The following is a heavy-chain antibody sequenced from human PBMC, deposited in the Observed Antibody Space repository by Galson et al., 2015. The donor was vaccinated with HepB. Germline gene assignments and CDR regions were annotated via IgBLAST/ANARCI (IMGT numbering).Heavy chain of an antibody. D-gene: IGHD1-26*01. CDR3: ARAVRAADF. CDR2: TYYRSKWFN. V-gene: IGHV6-1*01. CDR1: GDSVSSNSAS. J-gene: IGHJ4*02. Sequence: CAISGDSVSSNSASWDWIRQSPSRGLEWLGRTYYRSKWFNDYAESVKSRITFIPDTSKNQFSLQLNSVTPEDTAVYYCARAVRAADFWGQGTLVTVSS.